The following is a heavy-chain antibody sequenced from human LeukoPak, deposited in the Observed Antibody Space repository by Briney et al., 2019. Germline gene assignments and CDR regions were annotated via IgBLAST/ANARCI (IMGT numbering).Heavy chain of an antibody. D-gene: IGHD1-26*01. CDR2: IYSSGNT. Sequence: NHSETLSLTCTASGVSFSTYYWTWLRQPAGKGLEWIGRIYSSGNTNYNPSLESRVTMSIDTSKNQFSLKLTSVTAADTAVYYCARERGILRGDAFDIWGQGTVVTVSS. J-gene: IGHJ3*02. CDR1: GVSFSTYY. V-gene: IGHV4-4*07. CDR3: ARERGILRGDAFDI.